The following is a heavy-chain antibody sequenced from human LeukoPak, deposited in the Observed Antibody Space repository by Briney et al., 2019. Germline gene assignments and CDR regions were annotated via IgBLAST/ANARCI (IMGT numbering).Heavy chain of an antibody. CDR1: GYSFTSYW. V-gene: IGHV5-51*01. CDR2: IYPGDSDT. CDR3: ARRSAAAGSGSWFDP. Sequence: GESLQISCKGSGYSFTSYWIGWVRQMPGKGLEWMGIIYPGDSDTRYSPSFQGQVTISADKSISTAYLQWSSLKASDTAMYYCARRSAAAGSGSWFDPWGQGTLVTVSS. J-gene: IGHJ5*02. D-gene: IGHD6-13*01.